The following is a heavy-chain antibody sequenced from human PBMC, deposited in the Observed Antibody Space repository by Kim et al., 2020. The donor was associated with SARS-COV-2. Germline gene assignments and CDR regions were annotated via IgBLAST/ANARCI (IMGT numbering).Heavy chain of an antibody. Sequence: SETLSLTCTVSGASIDNNKYYWSFPRQPPGKGLEWIGGVHNSGDTYYNASLESRVTISVNMCKNQFSLKLTSVTAADTAVYYCARRGQYYGSGSFQWGQG. CDR2: VHNSGDT. V-gene: IGHV4-39*01. CDR3: ARRGQYYGSGSFQ. CDR1: GASIDNNKYY. J-gene: IGHJ1*01. D-gene: IGHD3-10*01.